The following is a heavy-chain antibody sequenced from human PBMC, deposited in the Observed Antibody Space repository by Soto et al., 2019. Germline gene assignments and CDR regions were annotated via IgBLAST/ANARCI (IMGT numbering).Heavy chain of an antibody. CDR1: GFTFSSYW. CDR2: IKQDGSEK. D-gene: IGHD3-3*01. J-gene: IGHJ3*02. Sequence: QPGGSLRLSCAASGFTFSSYWMSWVRQAPGKGLEWVANIKQDGSEKYYVDSVKGRFTISRDNAKNSLYLQMNSLRAEDTAVYYCARDLCDFWSGYYCYDAFDIWGQGTMVTVSS. CDR3: ARDLCDFWSGYYCYDAFDI. V-gene: IGHV3-7*01.